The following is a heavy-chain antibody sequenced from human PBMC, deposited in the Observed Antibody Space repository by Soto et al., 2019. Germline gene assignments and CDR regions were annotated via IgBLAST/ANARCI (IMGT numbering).Heavy chain of an antibody. Sequence: QVQLVESGGGVVQPGRSLRLSCAASGFTFSNNGMHWVRQAPGKGLEWVAVISYDGSNKYYADSVKGRFTIARDNSKNPLFLQMNSLRAEDTAVFYCAKGRYYDLYGMDVWGQGTTVSVSS. CDR2: ISYDGSNK. J-gene: IGHJ6*02. D-gene: IGHD3-22*01. CDR1: GFTFSNNG. CDR3: AKGRYYDLYGMDV. V-gene: IGHV3-30*18.